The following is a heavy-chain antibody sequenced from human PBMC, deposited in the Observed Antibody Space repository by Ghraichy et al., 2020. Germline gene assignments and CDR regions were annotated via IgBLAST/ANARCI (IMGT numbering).Heavy chain of an antibody. Sequence: SETLSLTCTVSGGSISTYYWSWIRQPPGKGLEWIGYVYFSGRTNYSPSLKSRVTISVDTSKNQFSLKLTSVTAADTAVYYCARTTVYGGIVYWYFDLWGRGSLVTVSS. D-gene: IGHD4-23*01. J-gene: IGHJ2*01. CDR3: ARTTVYGGIVYWYFDL. CDR1: GGSISTYY. V-gene: IGHV4-59*01. CDR2: VYFSGRT.